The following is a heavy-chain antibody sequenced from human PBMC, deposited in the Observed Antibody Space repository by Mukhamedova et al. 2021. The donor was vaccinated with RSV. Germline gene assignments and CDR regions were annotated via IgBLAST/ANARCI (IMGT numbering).Heavy chain of an antibody. CDR3: TRHSVALAGTTVIYYYYYMDV. V-gene: IGHV3-73*01. J-gene: IGHJ6*03. Sequence: AYAASVKGRFTISRDDSKNTAYLQMNSLKTEDTAVYYCTRHSVALAGTTVIYYYYYMDVCGKGTTVTVSS. D-gene: IGHD6-19*01.